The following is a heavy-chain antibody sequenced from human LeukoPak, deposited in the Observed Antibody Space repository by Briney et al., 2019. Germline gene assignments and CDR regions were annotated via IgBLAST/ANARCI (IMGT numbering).Heavy chain of an antibody. J-gene: IGHJ5*02. CDR1: GDSVSSNSAA. V-gene: IGHV6-1*01. D-gene: IGHD2-15*01. CDR2: TYYRFKWYN. CDR3: ARAMTNYCSGGSCYEYNWFDP. Sequence: SQTLSLTCAISGDSVSSNSAAWNWIRQSPSRGLEWLGRTYYRFKWYNDYAVSVKSRITINPDTSKNQFSLQLNSVTPEDTAVYYCARAMTNYCSGGSCYEYNWFDPWGQGTLVTVSS.